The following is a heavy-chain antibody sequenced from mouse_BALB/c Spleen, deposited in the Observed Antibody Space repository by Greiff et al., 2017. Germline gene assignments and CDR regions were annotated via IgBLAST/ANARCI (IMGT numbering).Heavy chain of an antibody. Sequence: QVQLKQSGAELVRPGTSVKVSCKASGYAFTNYLIEWVKQRPGQGLEWIGVINPGSGGTNYNEKFKGKATLTADKSSSTAYMQLSSLTSDDSAVYFCARTGGLRRGAMDYWGQGTSVTVSS. CDR1: GYAFTNYL. V-gene: IGHV1-54*03. D-gene: IGHD2-4*01. CDR3: ARTGGLRRGAMDY. J-gene: IGHJ4*01. CDR2: INPGSGGT.